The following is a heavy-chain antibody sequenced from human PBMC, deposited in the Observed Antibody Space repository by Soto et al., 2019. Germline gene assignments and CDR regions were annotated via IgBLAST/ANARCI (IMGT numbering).Heavy chain of an antibody. CDR1: GFTFSSYG. CDR3: AKGSDIPFDP. Sequence: PGGSLRLSCAASGFTFSSYGMHWVRQAPGKGLEWVAVISYDGSNKYYADSVKGRFTISRDNSKNTLYLQMNSLRAEDTAVYYCAKGSDIPFDPWGQGTLVTVSS. D-gene: IGHD3-9*01. CDR2: ISYDGSNK. J-gene: IGHJ5*02. V-gene: IGHV3-30*18.